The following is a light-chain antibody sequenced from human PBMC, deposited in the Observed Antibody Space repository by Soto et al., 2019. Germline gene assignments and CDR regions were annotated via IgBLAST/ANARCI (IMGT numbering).Light chain of an antibody. CDR1: QRVSSSF. V-gene: IGKV3-20*01. CDR2: GAS. CDR3: QQYDGSPLT. J-gene: IGKJ4*01. Sequence: EIVLTQSPGTLSLSPGGRATLSCRASQRVSSSFLAWYQQKPGQAPRLLIYGASSRATGIPDRFSGSGSGTDFTLTISRLEAEDVAVYYCQQYDGSPLTFGGGTKVEIK.